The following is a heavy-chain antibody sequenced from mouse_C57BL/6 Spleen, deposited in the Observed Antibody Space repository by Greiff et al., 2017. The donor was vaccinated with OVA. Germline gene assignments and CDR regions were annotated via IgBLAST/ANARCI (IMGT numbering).Heavy chain of an antibody. J-gene: IGHJ2*01. D-gene: IGHD1-1*01. CDR1: GFNIKDYY. Sequence: EVQLQQSGAELVRPGASVKLSCTASGFNIKDYYMHWVKQRPEQGLEWIGRIDPEDGDTEYAPKFQGKATMTADTSSNTAYLQLSSLTSEDTAVYYCAASTTGVAKDYWGQGTTLTVSS. V-gene: IGHV14-1*01. CDR3: AASTTGVAKDY. CDR2: IDPEDGDT.